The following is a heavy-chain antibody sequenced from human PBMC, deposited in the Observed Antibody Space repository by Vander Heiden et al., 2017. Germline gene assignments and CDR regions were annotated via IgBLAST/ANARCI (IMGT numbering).Heavy chain of an antibody. CDR1: GYSFTSPW. D-gene: IGHD3-16*01. Sequence: EVQLVQSGTEAKTPGESLRISCKASGYSFTSPWIGWVRQMAGKGLEWVGRIDPGDSYTNYSPSFEGHVTISTDNSINTAYLQWSSLKASDTAMYYCARLDPHSKSYTFYGMEVWGQGTTVTVSS. V-gene: IGHV5-10-1*03. CDR3: ARLDPHSKSYTFYGMEV. J-gene: IGHJ6*02. CDR2: IDPGDSYT.